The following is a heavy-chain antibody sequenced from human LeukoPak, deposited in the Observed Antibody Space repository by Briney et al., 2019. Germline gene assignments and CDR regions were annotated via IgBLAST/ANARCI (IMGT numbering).Heavy chain of an antibody. J-gene: IGHJ4*02. CDR3: AKKASSGYYYAFDY. Sequence: VGSLRLSCAASGFTFSSYAMSWVRQGPGKGLEWVSAISNSGGSTYYADSVKGRFTITKDNSKNTLYLEMNSLSAEDTAVYYCAKKASSGYYYAFDYWGQGTLVTVSS. CDR1: GFTFSSYA. V-gene: IGHV3-23*01. CDR2: ISNSGGST. D-gene: IGHD3-22*01.